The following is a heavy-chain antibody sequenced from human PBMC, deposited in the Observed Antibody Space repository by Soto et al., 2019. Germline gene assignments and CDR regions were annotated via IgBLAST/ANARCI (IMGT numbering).Heavy chain of an antibody. CDR3: AKEDRDWLLRSMYYFDY. Sequence: EVQLLESGGGLVQPGGSLRLSCAASGFTFSSYAMSWVRQAPGKGLEWVSAISGSGGSTYYADSVKGRFTISRDNSKNTLYLQMNSLRAEDTAVYYCAKEDRDWLLRSMYYFDYWGQGTLVTVSS. D-gene: IGHD3-9*01. CDR2: ISGSGGST. V-gene: IGHV3-23*01. CDR1: GFTFSSYA. J-gene: IGHJ4*02.